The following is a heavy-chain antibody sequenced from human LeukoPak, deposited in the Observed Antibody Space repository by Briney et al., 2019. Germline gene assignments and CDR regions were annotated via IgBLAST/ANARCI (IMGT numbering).Heavy chain of an antibody. D-gene: IGHD1-26*01. Sequence: PGGSLRLSCAASGFTFSTYAMHWVRQAPGKGPQYVSAITSNGGSTYYANSVKGRFTISRDNSKNTLYLQMGSLRPEDMAVYYCARVGSWDAFDIWGQGTMVTVSS. CDR1: GFTFSTYA. CDR3: ARVGSWDAFDI. CDR2: ITSNGGST. V-gene: IGHV3-64*01. J-gene: IGHJ3*02.